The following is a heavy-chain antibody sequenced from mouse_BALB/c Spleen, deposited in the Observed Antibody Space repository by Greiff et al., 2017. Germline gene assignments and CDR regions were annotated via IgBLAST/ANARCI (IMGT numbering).Heavy chain of an antibody. CDR1: GFTFTDYY. V-gene: IGHV7-3*02. J-gene: IGHJ4*01. CDR3: ARDRPTSYAMDY. Sequence: EVKLMESGGGLVQPGGSLRLSCATSGFTFTDYYMSWVRQPPGKALEWLGFIRNKANGYTTEYSSSVKGRFTISRANSQSILYLQMNTLRAEDRATYYCARDRPTSYAMDYWGQGTSVTVSS. CDR2: IRNKANGYTT. D-gene: IGHD5-1*01.